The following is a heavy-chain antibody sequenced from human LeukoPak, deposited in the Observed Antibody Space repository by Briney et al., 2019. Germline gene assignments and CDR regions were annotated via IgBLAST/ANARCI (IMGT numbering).Heavy chain of an antibody. CDR3: ASSPAYSSSWYAIDK. Sequence: PGGSLRLSCAASGFTFTNYDMQWVRHAGGKGLEWVSAIGTGGDTYYTGSVKGRFTISRENAKTSFYLQMNSLSAGDTAVYYCASSPAYSSSWYAIDKWGQGTLVTVSS. CDR1: GFTFTNYD. CDR2: IGTGGDT. D-gene: IGHD6-13*01. V-gene: IGHV3-13*01. J-gene: IGHJ4*02.